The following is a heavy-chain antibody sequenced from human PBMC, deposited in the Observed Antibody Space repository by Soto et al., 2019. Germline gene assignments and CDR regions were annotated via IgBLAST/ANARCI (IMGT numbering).Heavy chain of an antibody. J-gene: IGHJ4*02. CDR2: IRSKGNIHAT. CDR3: ARHQGYVYGSNSLDD. Sequence: EVQLVESGGGLVQPGGSLKLSCTASGFRVTDSAMDWVRQAAGKGLEWVGRIRSKGNIHATTYGESVKGRFSISREESQNMVYLQMNSLKIEDTAVYDCARHQGYVYGSNSLDDWGQGTLVTVSS. CDR1: GFRVTDSA. D-gene: IGHD3-10*01. V-gene: IGHV3-73*02.